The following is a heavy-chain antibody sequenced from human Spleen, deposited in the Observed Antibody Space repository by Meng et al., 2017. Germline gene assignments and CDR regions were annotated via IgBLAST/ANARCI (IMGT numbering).Heavy chain of an antibody. V-gene: IGHV4-34*01. CDR2: INHSGST. J-gene: IGHJ4*02. D-gene: IGHD4-11*01. CDR1: VGSLIDYY. CDR3: ARGPTTMAHDFDY. Sequence: QVQLRQCGAGLLKPSETLSLTCVVPVGSLIDYYWSWIRQSPGKGLEWIGEINHSGSTNYNPSLESRATISVDTSQNNLSLKLSSVTAADSAVYYCARGPTTMAHDFDYWGQGTLVTVSS.